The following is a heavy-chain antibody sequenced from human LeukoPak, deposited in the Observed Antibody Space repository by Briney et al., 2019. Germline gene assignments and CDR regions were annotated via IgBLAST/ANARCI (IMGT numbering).Heavy chain of an antibody. J-gene: IGHJ4*02. V-gene: IGHV4-61*01. CDR3: ARESRGGSYYFDY. Sequence: PETLSLTCTVSGGSVSSGSYYWSWIRQPPGKGLEWIGYIYYSGSTNCNPSLKSRVTISVDTSKNQFSLKPSSVTAADTAVYYCARESRGGSYYFDYWGQGTLVTVSS. CDR2: IYYSGST. D-gene: IGHD1-26*01. CDR1: GGSVSSGSYY.